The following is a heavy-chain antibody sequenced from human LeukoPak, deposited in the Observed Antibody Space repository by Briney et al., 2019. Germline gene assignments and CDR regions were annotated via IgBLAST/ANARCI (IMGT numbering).Heavy chain of an antibody. CDR3: VRDTKDY. J-gene: IGHJ4*02. CDR2: ITTTGDRI. Sequence: GGSLKLSCIASGFSFSRYEMNWVRQAPGKGLEWIAYITTTGDRIQYADSVKGRFTISRDNTKNSLYLQLNSLRADDTALYYCVRDTKDYWGQGTLVTVSS. CDR1: GFSFSRYE. D-gene: IGHD2-8*01. V-gene: IGHV3-48*03.